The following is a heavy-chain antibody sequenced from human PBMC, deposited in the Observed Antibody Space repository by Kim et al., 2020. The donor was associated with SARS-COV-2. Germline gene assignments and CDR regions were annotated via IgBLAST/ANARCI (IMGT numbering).Heavy chain of an antibody. CDR2: IYYSGST. V-gene: IGHV4-39*07. J-gene: IGHJ3*02. CDR3: ARVGNYYDSSGYGLAFDI. Sequence: SQTLSLTCTVSGGSISSSSYYWGWIRQPPGKGLEWIGSIYYSGSTYYNPSLKSRVTISVDTSKNQFSLKLSSVTAADTAVYYCARVGNYYDSSGYGLAFDIWGQGTMVTVSS. CDR1: GGSISSSSYY. D-gene: IGHD3-22*01.